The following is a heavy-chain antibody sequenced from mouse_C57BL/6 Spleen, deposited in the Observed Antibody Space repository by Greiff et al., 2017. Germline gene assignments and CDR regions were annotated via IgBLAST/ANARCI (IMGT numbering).Heavy chain of an antibody. V-gene: IGHV1-19*01. Sequence: VQLKQSGPVLVKPGASVKMSCKASGYTFTDYYMNWVKQSHGKSLEWIGVINPYNGGTSYNQKFKGKATLTVDKSSSTAYMELNSLTSEDSAVYYCAPTVVASMDYWGQGTSVTVSS. CDR1: GYTFTDYY. CDR2: INPYNGGT. J-gene: IGHJ4*01. D-gene: IGHD1-1*01. CDR3: APTVVASMDY.